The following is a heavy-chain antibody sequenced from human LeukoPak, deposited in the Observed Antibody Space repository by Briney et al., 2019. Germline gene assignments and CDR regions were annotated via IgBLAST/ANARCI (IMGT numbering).Heavy chain of an antibody. V-gene: IGHV1-46*01. Sequence: ASVKVSCKASGYSLTNYFMHWVRQAPGQGLEWMGVLNLSGDGASYTQKFQGRVTITADESTSTVYMELSSLRSEDTAVYYCARDLDLQSCFDPWGQGTLVTVSS. CDR1: GYSLTNYF. D-gene: IGHD5-24*01. CDR3: ARDLDLQSCFDP. CDR2: LNLSGDGA. J-gene: IGHJ5*02.